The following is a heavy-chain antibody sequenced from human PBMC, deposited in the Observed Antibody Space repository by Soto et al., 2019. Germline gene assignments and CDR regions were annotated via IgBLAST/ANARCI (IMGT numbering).Heavy chain of an antibody. CDR3: ARIPTPDIVVVVAATGGSYNWFDP. CDR1: GGSFSGYY. CDR2: INHSGST. Sequence: QVQLQQWGAGLLKPSETLSLTCAVYGGSFSGYYWSWIRQPPGKGLEWIGEINHSGSTNYNPSLKSRVTISVDTSKNQFSLKLSSVTAADTAVYYCARIPTPDIVVVVAATGGSYNWFDPWGQGTLVTVSS. D-gene: IGHD2-15*01. J-gene: IGHJ5*02. V-gene: IGHV4-34*01.